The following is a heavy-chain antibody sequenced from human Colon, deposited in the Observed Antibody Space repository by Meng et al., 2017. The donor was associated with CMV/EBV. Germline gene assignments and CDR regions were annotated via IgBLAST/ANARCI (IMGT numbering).Heavy chain of an antibody. D-gene: IGHD3-16*01. CDR3: ASHSSYVWGSHH. CDR2: MDPTTGRT. CDR1: GYSFTGYY. J-gene: IGHJ1*01. V-gene: IGHV1-2*02. Sequence: QGQLVRSGAEVGRPGASVKVSCMASGYSFTGYYMHWVRQAPGQGLEWMGWMDPTTGRTDYAQKFQGTVTMTRDTSISTAYLELSRLTSDDTAVYYCASHSSYVWGSHHWGQGTLVTVSS.